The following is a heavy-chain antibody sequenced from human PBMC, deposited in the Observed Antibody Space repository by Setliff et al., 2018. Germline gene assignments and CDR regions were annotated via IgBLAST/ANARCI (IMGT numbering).Heavy chain of an antibody. CDR2: INQSGTT. CDR1: GDSLSSGNW. CDR3: ARDKYTYGYFDWFDP. J-gene: IGHJ5*02. Sequence: PSETLSLTCAVSGDSLSSGNWWSWVRQPPEKGLEWIGEINQSGTTNYNPPLKGRATISVDTSQNQFSLKLSSVTAADTAVYYCARDKYTYGYFDWFDPWGQGTLVTVSS. V-gene: IGHV4-4*02. D-gene: IGHD5-18*01.